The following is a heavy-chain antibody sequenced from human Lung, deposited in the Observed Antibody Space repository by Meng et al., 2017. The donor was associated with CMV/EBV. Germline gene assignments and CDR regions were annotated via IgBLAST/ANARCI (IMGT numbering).Heavy chain of an antibody. CDR2: INAGNGNT. CDR1: GYTFTSYA. CDR3: ARAGYDSSGYYPQPFDY. V-gene: IGHV1-3*01. Sequence: QVQLVQSGAEVKKPGASVKVSGKASGYTFTSYAMHWVRQAPGQRLEWMGWINAGNGNTKYSQRFQGRVTITRDTSASTAYMELSSLRSEDTTVYYCARAGYDSSGYYPQPFDYWGQGTLVTVSS. J-gene: IGHJ4*02. D-gene: IGHD3-22*01.